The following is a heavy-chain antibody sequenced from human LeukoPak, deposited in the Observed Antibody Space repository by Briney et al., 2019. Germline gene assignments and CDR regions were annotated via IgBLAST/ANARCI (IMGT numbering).Heavy chain of an antibody. CDR1: GYSFTSYW. CDR3: VRHPRIAVAGTRYYYFYMDV. Sequence: GESLKISCKVSGYSFTSYWIGWVRQMPGKGLEWMGIIYPADSDTRYSPSFQGQVTISADTSTRTAYLQWSSLKASDTAMYYCVRHPRIAVAGTRYYYFYMDVWGKGTTVTVSS. J-gene: IGHJ6*03. D-gene: IGHD6-19*01. V-gene: IGHV5-51*01. CDR2: IYPADSDT.